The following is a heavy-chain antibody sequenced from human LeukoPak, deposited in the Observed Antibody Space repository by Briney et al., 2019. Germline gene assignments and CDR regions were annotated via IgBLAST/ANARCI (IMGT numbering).Heavy chain of an antibody. Sequence: KPSETLSLTCTVSGGSMSSYYWSWIRQPPGKGLEWIGNIYYSGSTNYNPSLKSRVTISVETSKKQFSMRLSSVTAADTAVYYCGRVDTSGSVLWGQGTMVTVSS. CDR1: GGSMSSYY. V-gene: IGHV4-59*01. CDR3: GRVDTSGSVL. J-gene: IGHJ3*01. CDR2: IYYSGST. D-gene: IGHD6-19*01.